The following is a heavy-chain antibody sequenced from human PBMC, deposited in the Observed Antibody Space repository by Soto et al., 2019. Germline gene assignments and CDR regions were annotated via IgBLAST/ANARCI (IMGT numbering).Heavy chain of an antibody. CDR2: IVVGSGRT. CDR1: GFTLNNSA. D-gene: IGHD3-22*01. CDR3: TRDKKTSDNPTVVTFDAFDT. V-gene: IGHV1-58*02. J-gene: IGHJ3*02. Sequence: GASVKVSCKASGFTLNNSAMQWVRQARGQRLEWIGWIVVGSGRTNYAQKFQERVNITWDKSTSTAYMELSSLRSEDTAVYYCTRDKKTSDNPTVVTFDAFDTWGQGTMVTVSS.